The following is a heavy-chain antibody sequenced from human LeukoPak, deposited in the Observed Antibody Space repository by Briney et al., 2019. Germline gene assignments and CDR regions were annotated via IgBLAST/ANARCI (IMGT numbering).Heavy chain of an antibody. Sequence: PGGSLRLSCAASGFTFSSYAMHWVRQAPGKGLEWVAVISYDGSNKYYADSVKGRFTISRDNSKNTLYLQMNSLRAEDTAVYYCASRRTFDYWGQGTLVTVSS. J-gene: IGHJ4*02. CDR1: GFTFSSYA. CDR2: ISYDGSNK. CDR3: ASRRTFDY. V-gene: IGHV3-30*01.